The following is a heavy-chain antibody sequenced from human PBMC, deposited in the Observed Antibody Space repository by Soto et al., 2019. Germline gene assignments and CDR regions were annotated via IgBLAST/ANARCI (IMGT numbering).Heavy chain of an antibody. CDR2: IYYSGST. J-gene: IGHJ6*02. Sequence: SETLSLTCTVSGGSIIRSSYYWVWIRQPPGKGLEWIGSIYYSGSTYYNPSLKSRVTISVDTPKNQFSLKLSSVTAADTAVYYCARSTYYYDSSGYYYYYYGMDVWGQGTTVTVSS. CDR1: GGSIIRSSYY. V-gene: IGHV4-39*01. D-gene: IGHD3-22*01. CDR3: ARSTYYYDSSGYYYYYYGMDV.